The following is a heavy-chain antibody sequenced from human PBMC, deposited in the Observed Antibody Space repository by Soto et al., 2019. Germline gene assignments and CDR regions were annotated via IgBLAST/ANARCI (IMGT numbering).Heavy chain of an antibody. D-gene: IGHD6-25*01. CDR3: AADVSGWTSRAFDH. CDR2: VSFSGKT. CDR1: GASVSGDSYY. Sequence: QVQLQESGPGLVKPSETLSLTCTVSGASVSGDSYYWSWIRQPPGKGLEWIGYVSFSGKTNYNASLKSRVTISLGTSENQLSLNLNSVTAADTAVYYCAADVSGWTSRAFDHWGQGTLVTVSS. V-gene: IGHV4-61*01. J-gene: IGHJ4*02.